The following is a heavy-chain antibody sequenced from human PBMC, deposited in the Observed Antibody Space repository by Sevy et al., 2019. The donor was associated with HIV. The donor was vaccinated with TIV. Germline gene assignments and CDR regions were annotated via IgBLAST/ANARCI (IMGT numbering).Heavy chain of an antibody. D-gene: IGHD4-17*01. CDR1: GFTFSSYA. CDR2: ISYDGSNK. Sequence: GGSLRLSCAASGFTFSSYAMHWVRQAPGKGLEWVAVISYDGSNKYYADSVKGRFTISRDNSKNTLYLQMNSLRAEDTAVYYCARVVATVTSDYFDYWGLGTLVTVSS. V-gene: IGHV3-30*04. CDR3: ARVVATVTSDYFDY. J-gene: IGHJ4*02.